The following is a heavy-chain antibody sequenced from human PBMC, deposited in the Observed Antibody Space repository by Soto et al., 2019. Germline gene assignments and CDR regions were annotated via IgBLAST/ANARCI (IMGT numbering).Heavy chain of an antibody. V-gene: IGHV3-48*02. CDR2: ISSGRDTI. Sequence: EVQLVESGGGLAQPGGSLRLSCAASGFTFSDYGVTWVRQAPGKGLEWISYISSGRDTIYYADSVKGRFTISRDDAKETLFLQMNSLRDEDTAVYYCTRVSRTWEDDHWGRGTLVTVSS. D-gene: IGHD1-26*01. CDR3: TRVSRTWEDDH. CDR1: GFTFSDYG. J-gene: IGHJ1*01.